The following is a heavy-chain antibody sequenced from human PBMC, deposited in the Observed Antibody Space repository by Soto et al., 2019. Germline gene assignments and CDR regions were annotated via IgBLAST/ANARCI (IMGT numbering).Heavy chain of an antibody. CDR3: AKDLSLRLGWFDP. V-gene: IGHV3-23*01. CDR1: GFTFSSYA. D-gene: IGHD5-12*01. Sequence: EVQLLESGGGLVQPGGSLRLSCAASGFTFSSYAMNWVRQAPGKGLEWVSTISGSGGSTYYADSVKGRFTISRDNSKNTLYLQMNSLRAEDTAAYYCAKDLSLRLGWFDPWGQGTLVTVSS. CDR2: ISGSGGST. J-gene: IGHJ5*02.